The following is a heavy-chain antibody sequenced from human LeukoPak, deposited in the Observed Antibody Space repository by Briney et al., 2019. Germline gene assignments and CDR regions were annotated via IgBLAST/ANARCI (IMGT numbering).Heavy chain of an antibody. D-gene: IGHD2-2*01. V-gene: IGHV1-2*02. Sequence: ASVKVSCKASGYTFTGYYMHWVRQAPGQGLEWMRWINPNSGGTNYAQKFQGRVTMTRDTSISTAYMELNRLRSDDTAVYYCARDRFRVPFDYWGQGTLVTVSS. CDR2: INPNSGGT. CDR1: GYTFTGYY. CDR3: ARDRFRVPFDY. J-gene: IGHJ4*02.